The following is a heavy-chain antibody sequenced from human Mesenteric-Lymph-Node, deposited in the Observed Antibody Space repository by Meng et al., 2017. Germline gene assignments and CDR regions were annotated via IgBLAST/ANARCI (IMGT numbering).Heavy chain of an antibody. V-gene: IGHV6-1*01. CDR1: GDSVSSNSAA. Sequence: SCAISGDSVSSNSAAWNWIRQSPSRGLEWLGRTYYRSKWYNDYAASVKSRITINPDTSKNQFSLQLNSVTPEDTAVYYCARDSGDSSGYYYFIVRAFDIWGQGTMVTVSS. J-gene: IGHJ3*02. CDR3: ARDSGDSSGYYYFIVRAFDI. CDR2: TYYRSKWYN. D-gene: IGHD3-22*01.